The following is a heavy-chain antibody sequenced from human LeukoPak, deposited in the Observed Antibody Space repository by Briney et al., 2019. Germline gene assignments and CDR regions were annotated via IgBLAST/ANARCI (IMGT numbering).Heavy chain of an antibody. CDR3: TRPGTSWYTTYYFDS. V-gene: IGHV1-18*01. CDR2: ISSSNGNT. J-gene: IGHJ4*02. CDR1: GYSFTNYV. D-gene: IGHD6-13*01. Sequence: ASVKASCKASGYSFTNYVINWVRQVPGQVLEWIGWISSSNGNTDYAQKFQGRVTLNTDTSTSEAYMELRSLRSDDTAAYYWTRPGTSWYTTYYFDSWGQGTLVTVSS.